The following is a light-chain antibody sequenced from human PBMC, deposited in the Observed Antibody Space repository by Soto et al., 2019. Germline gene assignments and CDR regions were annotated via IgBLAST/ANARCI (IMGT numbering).Light chain of an antibody. J-gene: IGLJ2*01. CDR2: DNN. Sequence: QSVLTQPPSVSAAPGQKVTISCSGSSSNIGNNYVSWYQQLPGTAPKLLIYDNNKRPTGIPDRFSGSKSGTSATLGITGLQTGDEPDYYCGTWDSSLSEVVFGGGTKLTVL. CDR1: SSNIGNNY. CDR3: GTWDSSLSEVV. V-gene: IGLV1-51*01.